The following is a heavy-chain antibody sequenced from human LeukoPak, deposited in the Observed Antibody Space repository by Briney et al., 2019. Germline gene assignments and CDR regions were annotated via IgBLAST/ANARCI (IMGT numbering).Heavy chain of an antibody. CDR2: IYYSGST. CDR1: GGSISSYY. CDR3: ARDHPAAYGMDV. Sequence: SETLSLTCTVSGGSISSYYWSWIRQPPGKGLEWIGYIYYSGSTNYNPPLKSRVTISVDTSKKQFSLKVSSVTAADTAVYYCARDHPAAYGMDVWGQGTTVTVSS. V-gene: IGHV4-59*01. J-gene: IGHJ6*02.